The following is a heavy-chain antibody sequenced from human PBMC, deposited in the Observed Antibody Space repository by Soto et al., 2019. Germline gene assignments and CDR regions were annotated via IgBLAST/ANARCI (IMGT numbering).Heavy chain of an antibody. CDR2: IIPLLGMT. Sequence: HVQPIQYGAEVKKTRSSVKVSCHASGDTFSTHTITWVRQAPGQGLEWVGRIIPLLGMTDYAQRFQGRFTLTADKSTSTAYLVLSDLMPENKALYYCARDQYCSVSTFFCYTDVWGTGTSVMVSS. CDR1: GDTFSTHT. D-gene: IGHD2-15*01. V-gene: IGHV1-69*08. J-gene: IGHJ6*03. CDR3: ARDQYCSVSTFFCYTDV.